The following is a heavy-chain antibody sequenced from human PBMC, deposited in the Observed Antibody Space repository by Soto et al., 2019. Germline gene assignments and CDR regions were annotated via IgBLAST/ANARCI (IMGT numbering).Heavy chain of an antibody. D-gene: IGHD2-15*01. Sequence: GGSLRLSCTGSGFTFSSYWMSWVRQAPGKGLEWVANIKQDGSEKYYVDSVKGRFTISRDNAKNSLYLQMNSLRAEDTAVYYCARGRRGCSGGSCYHGSRAFDIWGQGTMVTVSS. CDR2: IKQDGSEK. J-gene: IGHJ3*02. CDR3: ARGRRGCSGGSCYHGSRAFDI. V-gene: IGHV3-7*03. CDR1: GFTFSSYW.